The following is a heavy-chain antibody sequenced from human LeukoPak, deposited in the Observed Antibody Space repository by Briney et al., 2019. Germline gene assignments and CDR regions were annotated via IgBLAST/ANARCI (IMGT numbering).Heavy chain of an antibody. CDR1: GGSISCYY. V-gene: IGHV4-59*01. CDR3: ARDGYYYDSSGYYEKMYYFDY. J-gene: IGHJ4*02. CDR2: IYDRGST. D-gene: IGHD3-22*01. Sequence: SETLSLTCTVSGGSISCYYWTWIRQPPGKGREWIGFIYDRGSTNYNPSFKSRVTISVDTSKNQFSLKLSTATAADTVVYNCARDGYYYDSSGYYEKMYYFDYWGQGTLVTVSS.